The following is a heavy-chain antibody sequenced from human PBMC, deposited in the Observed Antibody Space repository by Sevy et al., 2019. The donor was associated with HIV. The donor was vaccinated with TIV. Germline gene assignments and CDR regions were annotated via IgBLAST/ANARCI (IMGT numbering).Heavy chain of an antibody. Sequence: GGSLRLSCDASGFSFSIYPMHWVRQAPGKGLEWVAIISSDGDTKFYADSGKGRFTISRDNAKNTLYLQMNSLRAEDTAVYYCAGDHDFWSPYDDSDSWGQGALVTVSS. CDR3: AGDHDFWSPYDDSDS. CDR1: GFSFSIYP. D-gene: IGHD3-3*01. J-gene: IGHJ4*02. V-gene: IGHV3-30-3*01. CDR2: ISSDGDTK.